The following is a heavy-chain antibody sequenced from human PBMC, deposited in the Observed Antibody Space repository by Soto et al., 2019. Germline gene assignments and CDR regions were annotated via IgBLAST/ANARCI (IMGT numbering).Heavy chain of an antibody. Sequence: GGSLRLSCAASGFTFSSYAMHWVRQAPGKGLEWVAVISYDGSNKYYADSVKGRFTISRDNSKNTLYLQMNSLRAEDTAVYYCAKDATTVTTGYFDYWGQGTLVTVSS. CDR1: GFTFSSYA. CDR3: AKDATTVTTGYFDY. V-gene: IGHV3-30*18. CDR2: ISYDGSNK. J-gene: IGHJ4*02. D-gene: IGHD4-17*01.